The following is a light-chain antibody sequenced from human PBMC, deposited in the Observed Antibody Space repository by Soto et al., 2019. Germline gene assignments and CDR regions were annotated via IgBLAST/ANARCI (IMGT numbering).Light chain of an antibody. CDR1: SSNIGSNF. CDR3: AAWDDNLSGRVV. V-gene: IGLV1-47*01. Sequence: QSVLTQPPSASGTPGQRVTISCSGSSSNIGSNFVYWYQQLPGTAPKLLIYRNNQRPSGVPDRFSGSKSGTSASLAISGLRSEDEADYYCAAWDDNLSGRVVFGGGTKVNVL. CDR2: RNN. J-gene: IGLJ2*01.